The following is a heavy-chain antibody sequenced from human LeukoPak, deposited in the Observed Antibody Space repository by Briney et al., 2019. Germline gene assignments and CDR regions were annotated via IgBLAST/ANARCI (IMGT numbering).Heavy chain of an antibody. CDR1: GGSISSYY. J-gene: IGHJ4*02. CDR2: IYYSGST. V-gene: IGHV4-59*08. D-gene: IGHD1-26*01. CDR3: ARLSGSYYYFDY. Sequence: SETLSLTCTVSGGSISSYYWSWIRQPPGKGLEWIGYIYYSGSTNYNPSLKSRVTISVDTSKNQFSLKLSSVTAADTAVYYRARLSGSYYYFDYWGQGTLVTVSS.